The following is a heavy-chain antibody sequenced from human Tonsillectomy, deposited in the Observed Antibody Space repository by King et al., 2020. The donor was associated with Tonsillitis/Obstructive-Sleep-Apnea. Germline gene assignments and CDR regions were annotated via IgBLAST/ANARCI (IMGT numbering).Heavy chain of an antibody. V-gene: IGHV4-34*01. J-gene: IGHJ4*02. D-gene: IGHD2-15*01. CDR2: INHSGST. CDR3: ARGEDEGKNFDY. Sequence: VQLQQWGAGLLKPSETLSLTCAVYGGSLGGHYWSWIRQPPGKGLEWIGEINHSGSTNYNPSLKSRVTISVDTSKNQFSLKLSSVTAADTAVYYWARGEDEGKNFDYWGQGTLVTVSS. CDR1: GGSLGGHY.